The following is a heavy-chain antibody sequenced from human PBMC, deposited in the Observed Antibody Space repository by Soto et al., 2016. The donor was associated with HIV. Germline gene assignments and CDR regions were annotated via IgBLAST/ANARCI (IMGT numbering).Heavy chain of an antibody. D-gene: IGHD4-4*01. V-gene: IGHV3-23*01. J-gene: IGHJ4*02. CDR1: GFSLRFYA. CDR2: IAHDGTSS. Sequence: EVQLLESGGGLVKPGGPLRLSCAASGFSLRFYAMNWVRQAPGKGLEWVSGIAHDGTSSHYADSVKGRFIISRDNSKNTLYLQVNSLRGEDTAIYYCARDLLDYSANDYWGQGTLVTVSS. CDR3: ARDLLDYSANDY.